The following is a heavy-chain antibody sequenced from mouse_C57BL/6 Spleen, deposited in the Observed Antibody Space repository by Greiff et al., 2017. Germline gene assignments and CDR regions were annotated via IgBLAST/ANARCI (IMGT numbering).Heavy chain of an antibody. J-gene: IGHJ4*01. V-gene: IGHV1-81*01. CDR3: ARWPTVVVMDTMDY. Sequence: QVQLQQSGAELARPGASVKLSCKASGYTFTSYGLSWVKRRTGQGLGWIGEIYPRSGNTYYNEKFKGKASLTADKSSSTAYIELRSLTSEDSAVYFCARWPTVVVMDTMDYWGQGTSVTVSS. CDR2: IYPRSGNT. D-gene: IGHD1-1*01. CDR1: GYTFTSYG.